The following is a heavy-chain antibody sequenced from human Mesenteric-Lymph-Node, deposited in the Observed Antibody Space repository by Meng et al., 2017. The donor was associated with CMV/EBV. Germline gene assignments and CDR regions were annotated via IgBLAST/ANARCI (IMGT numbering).Heavy chain of an antibody. V-gene: IGHV1-18*04. CDR1: GDTFTGYY. Sequence: ASVKVSCKASGDTFTGYYVHWVRQAPGQGLEWMGWISAYNGNTNYAQKLQGRVTMTTDTSTSTAYMELRSLRSDDTAVYYCARDGGYGDPNRGQFWGQGTLVTVSS. D-gene: IGHD4-17*01. CDR2: ISAYNGNT. J-gene: IGHJ4*02. CDR3: ARDGGYGDPNRGQF.